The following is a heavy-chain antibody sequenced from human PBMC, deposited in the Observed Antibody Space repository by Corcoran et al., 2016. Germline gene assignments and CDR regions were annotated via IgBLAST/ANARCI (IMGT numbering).Heavy chain of an antibody. CDR1: GGSISSGGYY. CDR3: ARGPPYCGGDCYSHWDFEL. CDR2: IYYSGST. J-gene: IGHJ2*01. V-gene: IGHV4-31*03. D-gene: IGHD2-21*02. Sequence: QVQLQESGPGLVKPSQTLSLTCTVSGGSISSGGYYWSWIRQHPGKGLEWIGYIYYSGSTYYNPSLKSRVTISVDTSKNQFSLKLGSVTAADTDVYYWARGPPYCGGDCYSHWDFELWGRGTLVTVSS.